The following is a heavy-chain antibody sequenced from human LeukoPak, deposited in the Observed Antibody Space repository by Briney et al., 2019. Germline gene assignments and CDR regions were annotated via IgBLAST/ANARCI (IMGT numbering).Heavy chain of an antibody. D-gene: IGHD3-22*01. CDR1: GFTFSSYG. Sequence: GGSLRLSCAASGFTFSSYGMHWVRQAPGKGLEWVAVISYDGSNKYYADSVKGRFTISRDNSKNTLYLQMNSLRAEDTAVYYCAKAQPYYYDSSGPYYFDYWGQGTLVTVSS. CDR3: AKAQPYYYDSSGPYYFDY. J-gene: IGHJ4*02. V-gene: IGHV3-30*18. CDR2: ISYDGSNK.